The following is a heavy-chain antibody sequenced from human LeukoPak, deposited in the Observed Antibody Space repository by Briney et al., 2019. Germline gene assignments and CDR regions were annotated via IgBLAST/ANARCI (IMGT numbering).Heavy chain of an antibody. Sequence: SETLSLTCAVYGGSFSGYYWSWIRQPPGKGLEWIGEINHSGSTNYNPSLKSRVTISVDTSKNQFSLKLSSVTAADTAVYYCARGLGRWFGGFYYYYYYMDVWGKGTTVTVSS. D-gene: IGHD3-10*01. CDR2: INHSGST. V-gene: IGHV4-34*01. J-gene: IGHJ6*03. CDR1: GGSFSGYY. CDR3: ARGLGRWFGGFYYYYYYMDV.